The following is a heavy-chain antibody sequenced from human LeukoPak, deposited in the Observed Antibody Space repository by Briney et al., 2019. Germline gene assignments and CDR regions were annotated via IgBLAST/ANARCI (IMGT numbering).Heavy chain of an antibody. J-gene: IGHJ4*02. Sequence: GGSLRLSCAASGFIFSSTWMSWVRQAPGRGLEWVGRIKSKTDGGTTDYAAPVKGRFIISRNDSKNTLYLQMNSLKTEDTAVYYCTTAIEDYFDNSGYYYFDYWGQGTLVTVSS. CDR3: TTAIEDYFDNSGYYYFDY. D-gene: IGHD3-22*01. V-gene: IGHV3-15*01. CDR1: GFIFSSTW. CDR2: IKSKTDGGTT.